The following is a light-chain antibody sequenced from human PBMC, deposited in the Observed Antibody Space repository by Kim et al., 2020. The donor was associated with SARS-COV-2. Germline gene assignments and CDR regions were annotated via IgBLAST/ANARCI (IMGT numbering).Light chain of an antibody. CDR1: QRFSTW. V-gene: IGKV1-5*01. CDR2: DAS. Sequence: SAAVGDRVTLTCRASQRFSTWLAWYQQKPGKAPKVLIYDASSLETGVPSRFSGSESGTEFTLTISSLQPDDFATYYCQQYNTYSYTFGQGTKLEI. CDR3: QQYNTYSYT. J-gene: IGKJ2*01.